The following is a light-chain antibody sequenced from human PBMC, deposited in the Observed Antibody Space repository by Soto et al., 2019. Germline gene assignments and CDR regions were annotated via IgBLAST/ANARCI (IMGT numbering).Light chain of an antibody. CDR3: HQRTNWLQIT. CDR1: QSVSNY. CDR2: GAS. Sequence: DIVLTQSPPTLSLSPGETATLSCRASQSVSNYLAWYRHKPGQAPRLLIYGASNRPTGVSARISGSGSGRDFSLPINSLQPEDSAVYYCHQRTNWLQITFGQGTRLEI. V-gene: IGKV3-11*02. J-gene: IGKJ5*01.